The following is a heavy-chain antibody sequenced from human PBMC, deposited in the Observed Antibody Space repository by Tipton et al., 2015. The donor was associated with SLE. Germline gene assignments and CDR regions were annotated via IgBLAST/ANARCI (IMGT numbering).Heavy chain of an antibody. CDR1: GFTFSSYW. CDR2: ISWDGGST. D-gene: IGHD5-18*01. V-gene: IGHV3-43*01. Sequence: SLRLSCAASGFTFSSYWMHWVRQAPGKGLEWVSLISWDGGSTYYADSVKGRFTISRDNSKNSLYLQMNSLRTEDTALYYCAKAGGYSYGEALDIWGQGTMVTVSS. J-gene: IGHJ3*02. CDR3: AKAGGYSYGEALDI.